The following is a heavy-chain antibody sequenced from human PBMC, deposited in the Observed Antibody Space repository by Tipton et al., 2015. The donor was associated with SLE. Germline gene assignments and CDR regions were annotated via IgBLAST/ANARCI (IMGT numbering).Heavy chain of an antibody. CDR2: ISGDSSYK. V-gene: IGHV3-21*01. CDR1: GFTFSSYT. J-gene: IGHJ3*01. CDR3: AREYQGRFYVNGAFDV. D-gene: IGHD1-26*01. Sequence: SLRLSCAASGFTFSSYTMNWVRQAPGKGLEWVSSISGDSSYKFYADSLKGRFTISRDNAKNSLYLQVNSLRADDTAVYYCAREYQGRFYVNGAFDVWGQGTMVTVSS.